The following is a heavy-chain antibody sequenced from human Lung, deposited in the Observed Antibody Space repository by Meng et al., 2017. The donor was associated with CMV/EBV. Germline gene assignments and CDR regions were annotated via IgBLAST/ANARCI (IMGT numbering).Heavy chain of an antibody. CDR2: ISSSSSYI. Sequence: GESLKISCAASGFTFSSYSMNWVRQAPGKGLEWVSSISSSSSYIYYADSVKGRFTISRDNAKNSLYLQMNSLRAEDTAVYYCARQDYDFWCGMDVWGQGTTVTFSS. D-gene: IGHD3-3*01. CDR3: ARQDYDFWCGMDV. CDR1: GFTFSSYS. J-gene: IGHJ6*02. V-gene: IGHV3-21*01.